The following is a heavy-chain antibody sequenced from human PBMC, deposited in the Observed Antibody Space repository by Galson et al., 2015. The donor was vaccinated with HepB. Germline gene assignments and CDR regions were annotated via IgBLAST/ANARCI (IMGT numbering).Heavy chain of an antibody. J-gene: IGHJ4*02. Sequence: SVKVSCKVSGSTLTELSMHWVRQAPGKGLEWMGGFDPEDGETIYAQKFQGRVTMTEDTSTDTAYMELSSLRSEDTAVYYCATTDYRYCSSTSCYTIFDYWGQGTLVTVSS. CDR3: ATTDYRYCSSTSCYTIFDY. CDR2: FDPEDGET. V-gene: IGHV1-24*01. D-gene: IGHD2-2*02. CDR1: GSTLTELS.